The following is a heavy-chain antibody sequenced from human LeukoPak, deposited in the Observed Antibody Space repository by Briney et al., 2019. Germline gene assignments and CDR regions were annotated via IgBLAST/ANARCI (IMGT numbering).Heavy chain of an antibody. Sequence: PGGSLRLSCAASGFTLSSHWMNWVRQAPGKGLEWVANIEQDGSEKNYVDSVKGRFTISRDDAKNSLFLQMNSLRVEDTAIYYCTRDQNFYGSGRGFDPWGQGTLVTVSS. CDR2: IEQDGSEK. CDR3: TRDQNFYGSGRGFDP. V-gene: IGHV3-7*01. CDR1: GFTLSSHW. D-gene: IGHD3-10*01. J-gene: IGHJ5*02.